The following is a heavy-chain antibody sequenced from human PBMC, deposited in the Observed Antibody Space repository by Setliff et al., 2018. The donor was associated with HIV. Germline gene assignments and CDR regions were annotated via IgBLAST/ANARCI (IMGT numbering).Heavy chain of an antibody. CDR2: IYTSGST. CDR1: GGSISSGSYY. CDR3: AGSWSGYPLSFGY. J-gene: IGHJ4*02. D-gene: IGHD3-3*01. V-gene: IGHV4-61*02. Sequence: SETLSLTCTVSGGSISSGSYYWSWIRQPAGKGLEWIGRIYTSGSTNYNPSFKNRVTMSVDTSKNQFSLKLSSVTAADTAVYYCAGSWSGYPLSFGYWGQGTLVTVSS.